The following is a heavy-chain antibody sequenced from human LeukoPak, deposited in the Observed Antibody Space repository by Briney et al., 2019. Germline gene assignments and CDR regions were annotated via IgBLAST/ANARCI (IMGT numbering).Heavy chain of an antibody. D-gene: IGHD3-10*01. CDR1: GYTFTSYG. CDR2: ISAYNGNT. V-gene: IGHV1-18*01. J-gene: IGHJ4*02. Sequence: GASVKVSCKASGYTFTSYGISWVRQAPGQGLEWMGWISAYNGNTNYAQKLQGRVTMTTDTSTSTAYMELRSLRSDDTAVYYCASVTIANYGSGSSLGYWGQGTLVTVSS. CDR3: ASVTIANYGSGSSLGY.